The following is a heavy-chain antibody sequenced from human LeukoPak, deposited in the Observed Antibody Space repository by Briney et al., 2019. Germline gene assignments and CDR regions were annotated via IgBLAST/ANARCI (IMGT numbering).Heavy chain of an antibody. CDR3: ASGRSAGATTSADY. CDR1: GFTFSSYS. D-gene: IGHD1-26*01. Sequence: GGSLRLSCAASGFTFSSYSMNWVRQAPGKGLEWVSSISSSSSYIHYADSVKGRFTISRDNAKNSLYLQMNSLRAEDTAVYYCASGRSAGATTSADYWGQGTLVTVSS. J-gene: IGHJ4*02. CDR2: ISSSSSYI. V-gene: IGHV3-21*01.